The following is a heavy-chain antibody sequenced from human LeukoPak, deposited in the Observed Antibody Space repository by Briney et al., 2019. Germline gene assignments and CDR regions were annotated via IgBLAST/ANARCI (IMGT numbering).Heavy chain of an antibody. Sequence: ASVKVSCKASGYTFTSYGISWVRQAPGQGLEWMGWISAYNGNTNYAQKLQGRVTMTTDTSTSTAYMELRSLRSDDTAVYYCARDLGRDYDFWSGYYTQHYFDYWGQGTLATVSS. D-gene: IGHD3-3*01. CDR3: ARDLGRDYDFWSGYYTQHYFDY. CDR1: GYTFTSYG. J-gene: IGHJ4*02. V-gene: IGHV1-18*01. CDR2: ISAYNGNT.